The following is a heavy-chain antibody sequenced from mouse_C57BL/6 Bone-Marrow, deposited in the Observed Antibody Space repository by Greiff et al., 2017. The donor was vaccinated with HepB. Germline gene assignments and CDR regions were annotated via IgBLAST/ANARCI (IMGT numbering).Heavy chain of an antibody. Sequence: QVQLQQPGAELVKPGASVKLSCKASGYTFTSYWMQWVKQRPGQGLEWIGEIDPSDSYTNYNQKFKGKATLTVDTSSSTAYMQLSSLTSEDSAVYYCERRGYYGTAWFAYWGQGTLVTVSA. CDR1: GYTFTSYW. J-gene: IGHJ3*01. V-gene: IGHV1-50*01. D-gene: IGHD1-1*01. CDR3: ERRGYYGTAWFAY. CDR2: IDPSDSYT.